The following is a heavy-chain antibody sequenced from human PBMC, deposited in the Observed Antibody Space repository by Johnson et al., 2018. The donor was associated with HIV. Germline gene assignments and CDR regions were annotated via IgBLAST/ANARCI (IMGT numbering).Heavy chain of an antibody. CDR3: SRDNREWQTGTKGDAFDI. J-gene: IGHJ3*02. CDR2: MSYDGNNK. CDR1: GFTFSSYA. V-gene: IGHV3-30-3*01. D-gene: IGHD1-7*01. Sequence: QVQLVESGGGVVQPGRSLRLSCAASGFTFSSYAMHWVRQAPGKGLEWVAIMSYDGNNKYYADSVKDRFTISRDTSKNTLYLQMNSLRPEDTAVYYCSRDNREWQTGTKGDAFDIWGQGTMVTVSS.